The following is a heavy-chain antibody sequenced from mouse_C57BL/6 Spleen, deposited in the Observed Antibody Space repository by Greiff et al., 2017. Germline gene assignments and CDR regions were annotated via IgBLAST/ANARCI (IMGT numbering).Heavy chain of an antibody. CDR2: IYPGDGDT. Sequence: QVQLQQSGPELVKPGASVKISCKASGYAFSSSWMNWVKQRPGKGLEWIGRIYPGDGDTKYNGKFKGKATLTADKSPSTAYMQLSSLTSEDSAVYFCARSWDYFDYWGQGTTLTVSS. V-gene: IGHV1-82*01. CDR3: ARSWDYFDY. D-gene: IGHD4-1*01. J-gene: IGHJ2*01. CDR1: GYAFSSSW.